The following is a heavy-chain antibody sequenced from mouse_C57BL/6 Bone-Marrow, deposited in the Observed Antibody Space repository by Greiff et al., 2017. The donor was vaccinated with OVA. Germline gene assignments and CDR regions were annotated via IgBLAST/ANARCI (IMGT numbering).Heavy chain of an antibody. CDR3: ARDGWDGYFDY. D-gene: IGHD4-1*01. CDR1: GFTFSSYA. CDR2: ISDGGSYT. J-gene: IGHJ2*01. V-gene: IGHV5-4*01. Sequence: EVKLVESGGGLVKPGGSLKLSCAASGFTFSSYAMSWVRQTPEKRLEWVATISDGGSYTYYPDNVKGRFTISRDNATNNLYLQMSHLKSEDTAMYYCARDGWDGYFDYWGQGTTLTVSS.